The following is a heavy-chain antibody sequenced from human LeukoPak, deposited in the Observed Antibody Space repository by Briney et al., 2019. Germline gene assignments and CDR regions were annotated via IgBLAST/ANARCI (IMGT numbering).Heavy chain of an antibody. Sequence: GASVKVSCKASGYTFTSYYMHWVRQAPGQGLEWMGIINPSGGSTSYAQKFQGRVTVTRDMSTSTVYMELSSLRSEDTAVYSCARAHRTYYYYYMDVWGKGTTVTISS. V-gene: IGHV1-46*01. CDR1: GYTFTSYY. CDR3: ARAHRTYYYYYMDV. J-gene: IGHJ6*03. CDR2: INPSGGST.